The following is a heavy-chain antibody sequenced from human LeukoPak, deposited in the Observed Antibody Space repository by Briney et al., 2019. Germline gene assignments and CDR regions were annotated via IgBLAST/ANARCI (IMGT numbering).Heavy chain of an antibody. J-gene: IGHJ5*02. V-gene: IGHV4-34*01. Sequence: SETLSLTCAVYGGSFSGYYWSWIRQPPGKGPEWIGEINHSGSTNYNPSLKSRVTISVDTSKNQFSLKLSSVTAADTAVYYCARYYDFWGGYSLDRWFDPWGQGTLVTVSS. D-gene: IGHD3-3*01. CDR1: GGSFSGYY. CDR2: INHSGST. CDR3: ARYYDFWGGYSLDRWFDP.